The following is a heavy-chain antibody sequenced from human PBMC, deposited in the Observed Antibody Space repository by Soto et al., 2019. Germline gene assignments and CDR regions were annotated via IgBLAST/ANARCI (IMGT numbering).Heavy chain of an antibody. V-gene: IGHV4-31*03. Sequence: SEPLSLTCSVSGDCIGSGDFYWSWIRQHPGKGLEWIGYIYNSVSTYYNPSLKSRGTISVDTSKNQFSLKLTSVTAADTAVYYCARDTITALFDYWAQGNLVTVSS. CDR2: IYNSVST. D-gene: IGHD3-10*01. J-gene: IGHJ4*02. CDR1: GDCIGSGDFY. CDR3: ARDTITALFDY.